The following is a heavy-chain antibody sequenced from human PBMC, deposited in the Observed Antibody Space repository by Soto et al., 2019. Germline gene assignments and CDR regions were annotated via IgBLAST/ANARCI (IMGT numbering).Heavy chain of an antibody. J-gene: IGHJ5*02. D-gene: IGHD2-8*01. V-gene: IGHV1-8*01. CDR2: MNPNSGNT. CDR1: GYTFTSYD. CDR3: AGAPVIRPSTNSLDL. Sequence: GASVKVSCKASGYTFTSYDINWVRQATGQGLEWMGRMNPNSGNTAYARKFQGRVTMTRNTSINTAYMELSRLRYEDTALYYCAGAPVIRPSTNSLDLWGPGTLVTVSS.